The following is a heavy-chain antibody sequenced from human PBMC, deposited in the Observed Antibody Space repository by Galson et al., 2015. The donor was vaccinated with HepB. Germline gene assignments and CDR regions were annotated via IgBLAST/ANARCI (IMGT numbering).Heavy chain of an antibody. J-gene: IGHJ4*02. D-gene: IGHD2-2*02. Sequence: SVKVSCKASGYTFSGYSIHWVRQAPGQGLQWMGWVNPNSGATHSALRFRDRVTLTRDTSTNTAFLEVTSLTSDDTAFYYCARGKMRTTWAAPICDFWGQGTLVTVSS. CDR2: VNPNSGAT. CDR3: ARGKMRTTWAAPICDF. V-gene: IGHV1-2*02. CDR1: GYTFSGYS.